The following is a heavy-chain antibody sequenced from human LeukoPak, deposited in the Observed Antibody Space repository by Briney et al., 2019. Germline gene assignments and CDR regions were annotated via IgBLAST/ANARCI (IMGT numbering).Heavy chain of an antibody. V-gene: IGHV1-69*05. CDR2: IIPMFGIP. J-gene: IGHJ4*02. CDR3: ARGGETAAGISSSFDY. CDR1: GGIFSRDA. Sequence: SVKVSCKASGGIFSRDAITWVRQAPGQGLEWMGGIIPMFGIPNSAQKFQGRVTITTDESTSTAYMELSSLRSEDTAVYYCARGGETAAGISSSFDYWGQGTLVTVSS. D-gene: IGHD6-13*01.